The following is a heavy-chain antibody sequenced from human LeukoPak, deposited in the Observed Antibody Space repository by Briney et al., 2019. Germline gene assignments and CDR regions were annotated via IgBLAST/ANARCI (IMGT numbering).Heavy chain of an antibody. CDR1: GYSFTNYW. J-gene: IGHJ3*02. Sequence: GESLKISCKGSGYSFTNYWIGWVRRMPGKGLEWMGTICPGDSDTTYSPSFQGQVTMSADKSISTAYLQWSSLTASDTAMYYCARVATIYDAFDIWGQGTMVTVSS. CDR2: ICPGDSDT. D-gene: IGHD5-24*01. CDR3: ARVATIYDAFDI. V-gene: IGHV5-51*01.